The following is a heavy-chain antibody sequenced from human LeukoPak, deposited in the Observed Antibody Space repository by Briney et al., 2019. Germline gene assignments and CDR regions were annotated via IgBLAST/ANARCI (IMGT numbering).Heavy chain of an antibody. J-gene: IGHJ6*03. D-gene: IGHD3-3*01. Sequence: SQTLSLTCAISGDSVSSNSAAWNWIRQSPSRGLEWLGRTYYRSKWYNDYAVSVKSRITINPDTSKNQFSLQLNSVTPEDTAVYYCARGRTEYYDFWSGYYPTLNYYYYYMDVWGKGTTVTVSS. CDR1: GDSVSSNSAA. CDR2: TYYRSKWYN. CDR3: ARGRTEYYDFWSGYYPTLNYYYYYMDV. V-gene: IGHV6-1*01.